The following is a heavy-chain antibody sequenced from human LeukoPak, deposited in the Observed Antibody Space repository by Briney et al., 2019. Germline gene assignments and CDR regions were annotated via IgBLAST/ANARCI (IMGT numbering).Heavy chain of an antibody. J-gene: IGHJ4*02. V-gene: IGHV1-18*01. CDR2: ISAYNGNT. CDR3: ARGSPPRRNYDSRGYYSYYFDY. D-gene: IGHD3-22*01. Sequence: ASVKVSCKASGYTFTSKYMHWVRQAPGQGLEWMGWISAYNGNTHYAQKLQGRVTMTTDTSTSTVYMELRSLRSDDTAVYYCARGSPPRRNYDSRGYYSYYFDYWGQGTLVTVSS. CDR1: GYTFTSKY.